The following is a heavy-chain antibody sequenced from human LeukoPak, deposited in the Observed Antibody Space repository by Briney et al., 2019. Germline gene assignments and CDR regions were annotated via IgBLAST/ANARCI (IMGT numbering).Heavy chain of an antibody. CDR3: AELGITMIGGV. Sequence: PSETLSLTCAVYGGSFSGYYWSWVRQAPGKGLEWVSGINWNGGSTGYADSVKGRFTISRDNAKNSLYLQMNSLRAEDTAVYYCAELGITMIGGVWGKGTTVTISS. D-gene: IGHD3-10*02. J-gene: IGHJ6*04. V-gene: IGHV3-20*04. CDR1: GGSFSGYY. CDR2: INWNGGST.